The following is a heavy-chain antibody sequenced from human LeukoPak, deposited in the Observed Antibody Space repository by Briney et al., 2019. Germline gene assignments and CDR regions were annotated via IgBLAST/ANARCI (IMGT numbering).Heavy chain of an antibody. CDR3: ARGPFSWSSWYGDYYYYGMDV. V-gene: IGHV1-8*01. CDR1: GYTFTSYD. D-gene: IGHD6-13*01. Sequence: GASVKVSCKASGYTFTSYDINWVRQATGQGLEWMGWMNPNSGNTGYAQKFQGRVTMTRNTSISTAYMELSSLRSEDTAVYYCARGPFSWSSWYGDYYYYGMDVWGKGPRSPSPQ. CDR2: MNPNSGNT. J-gene: IGHJ6*01.